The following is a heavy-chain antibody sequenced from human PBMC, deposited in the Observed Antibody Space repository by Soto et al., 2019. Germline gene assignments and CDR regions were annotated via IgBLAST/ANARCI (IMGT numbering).Heavy chain of an antibody. J-gene: IGHJ5*02. D-gene: IGHD1-7*01. CDR3: ARKEGFNWNYAWFDP. Sequence: GGSLRLSCAASRFTFSSYAISWVRQAPGKGLEWVSSISYSGGSTYYADSVKGRFTISRDNSKNTLYLQMNSLRAEDSAIYYCARKEGFNWNYAWFDPWGQGTLVTVSS. CDR2: ISYSGGST. CDR1: RFTFSSYA. V-gene: IGHV3-23*01.